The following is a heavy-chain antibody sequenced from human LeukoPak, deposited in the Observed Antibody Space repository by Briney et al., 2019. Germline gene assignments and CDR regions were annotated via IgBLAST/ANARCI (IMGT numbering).Heavy chain of an antibody. Sequence: ASVKVSSKASGYTFTGYYIDWVRQAPGQGLEWMGWINPNSGGTNYAQKFQGRVTMTRDTSISTAYMELSRLSSDDTAVYYCALFSAGSCYSLDSWGQGTLVTVSS. CDR2: INPNSGGT. J-gene: IGHJ4*02. V-gene: IGHV1-2*02. D-gene: IGHD2-15*01. CDR1: GYTFTGYY. CDR3: ALFSAGSCYSLDS.